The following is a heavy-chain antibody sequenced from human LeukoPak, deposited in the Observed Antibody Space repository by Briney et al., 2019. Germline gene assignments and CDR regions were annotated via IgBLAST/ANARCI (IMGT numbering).Heavy chain of an antibody. J-gene: IGHJ3*02. Sequence: GGSLRLSCTASGFTFDDYAMHWVRQAPGKGLEWISGISWNSGSIGYADSVKGRFTISRDNAKNSLYLQMNSLRAEDTALYYCAKDLIGSSWYGDAFDIWGQGTMVTVSS. V-gene: IGHV3-9*01. CDR2: ISWNSGSI. D-gene: IGHD6-13*01. CDR3: AKDLIGSSWYGDAFDI. CDR1: GFTFDDYA.